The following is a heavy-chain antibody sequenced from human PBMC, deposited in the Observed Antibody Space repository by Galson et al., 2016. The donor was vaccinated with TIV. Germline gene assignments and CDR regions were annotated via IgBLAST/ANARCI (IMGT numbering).Heavy chain of an antibody. CDR1: GYTFSDYY. CDR2: INPNTGGT. CDR3: ARDDGYTSGSDY. V-gene: IGHV1-2*04. J-gene: IGHJ4*02. D-gene: IGHD6-19*01. Sequence: SVKASCKASGYTFSDYYMHWVRQAPGQGLEWMGWINPNTGGTNYAQKFQGWVSMTRDTSINTAYMELSRLKSDDTAVYYCARDDGYTSGSDYWGQGTQVTVSS.